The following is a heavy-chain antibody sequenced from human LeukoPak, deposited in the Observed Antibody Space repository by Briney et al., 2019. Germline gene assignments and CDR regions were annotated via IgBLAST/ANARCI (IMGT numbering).Heavy chain of an antibody. CDR2: IYSGGST. V-gene: IGHV3-66*04. CDR3: ARHDWFDP. CDR1: GFTVSNDY. Sequence: GGSLRLSCTVSGFTVSNDYMSWVRQAPGKGLEWVSVIYSGGSTYYADSVKGRFTISRDNSENTLYLQMNSLRVEDTAVYYCARHDWFDPWGQGTLVTVSS. J-gene: IGHJ5*02.